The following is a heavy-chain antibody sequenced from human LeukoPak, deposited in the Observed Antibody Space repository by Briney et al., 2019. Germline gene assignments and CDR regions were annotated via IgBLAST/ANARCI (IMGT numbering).Heavy chain of an antibody. CDR2: ISYDGSNK. CDR1: GFTFSSYA. J-gene: IGHJ4*02. CDR3: TRDPRRLDY. Sequence: GGSLRLSCAASGFTFSSYAMHWVRQAPGKGLEWVAVISYDGSNKYYADSVKGRFTISRDNAKNSLYLQMNSLRAEDTAVYYCTRDPRRLDYWGQGTLVTVSS. V-gene: IGHV3-30*04.